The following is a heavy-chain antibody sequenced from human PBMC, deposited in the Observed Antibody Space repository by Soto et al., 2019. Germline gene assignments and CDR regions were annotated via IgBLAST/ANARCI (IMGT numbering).Heavy chain of an antibody. D-gene: IGHD4-17*01. CDR1: GYTFTSYY. Sequence: ASVKVSCKASGYTFTSYYMHWVRQAPGQGLEWMGIFNPSGGSTSYAQKFQGRVTMTRDTSTSTVYMELSSLRSEDAAVYYCARGRSYDYGDYEQNWFDPWGQGTLVTVSS. V-gene: IGHV1-46*01. CDR3: ARGRSYDYGDYEQNWFDP. J-gene: IGHJ5*02. CDR2: FNPSGGST.